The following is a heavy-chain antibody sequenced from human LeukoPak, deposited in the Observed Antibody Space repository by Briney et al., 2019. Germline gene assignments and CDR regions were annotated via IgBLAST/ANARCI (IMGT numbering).Heavy chain of an antibody. CDR1: GGTFSSYA. CDR2: IIPIFGTA. CDR3: ARARGYSYGYGVDY. V-gene: IGHV1-69*13. J-gene: IGHJ4*02. D-gene: IGHD5-18*01. Sequence: SVKVSCKASGGTFSSYAISWVQQAPGQGLEWMGGIIPIFGTANYAQKFQGRVTITADESTSTAYMELSSLRSEDAAVYYCARARGYSYGYGVDYWGQGTLVTVSS.